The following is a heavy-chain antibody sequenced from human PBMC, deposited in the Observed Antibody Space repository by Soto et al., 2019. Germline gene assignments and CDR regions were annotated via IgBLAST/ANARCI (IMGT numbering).Heavy chain of an antibody. V-gene: IGHV3-74*01. CDR3: ARDRPEVLNPTDHPMFDY. D-gene: IGHD6-6*01. J-gene: IGHJ4*02. CDR1: GFTFSSHW. CDR2: IKSDGSST. Sequence: GGSLRLSCAASGFTFSSHWMHWVRQDPGKGLVWVARIKSDGSSTAYADSVKGRFTISRDNAKNTLYLQMNSLRVEDTAVYYCARDRPEVLNPTDHPMFDYWGQGTLVTVSS.